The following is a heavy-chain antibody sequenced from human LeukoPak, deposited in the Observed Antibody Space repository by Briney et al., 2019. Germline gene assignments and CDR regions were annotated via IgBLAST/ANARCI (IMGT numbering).Heavy chain of an antibody. V-gene: IGHV3-23*01. CDR1: GFTFSSYA. Sequence: GGSLRLSCAASGFTFSSYAMSWVRQAPGKGLEWVSAISGSGGSTYYADSVKGRFTISRDNSKNTLYLQMNSLRAEDTAVYYCAATYYGSGRYRKIDYWGQGTLVTVSS. J-gene: IGHJ4*02. CDR3: AATYYGSGRYRKIDY. CDR2: ISGSGGST. D-gene: IGHD3-10*01.